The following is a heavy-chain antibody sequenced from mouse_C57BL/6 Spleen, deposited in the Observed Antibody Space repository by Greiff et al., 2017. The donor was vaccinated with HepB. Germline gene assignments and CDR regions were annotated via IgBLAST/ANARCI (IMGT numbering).Heavy chain of an antibody. V-gene: IGHV1-15*01. CDR3: TRHYDYVAWFAY. D-gene: IGHD2-4*01. Sequence: QVQLKQSGAELVRPGASVTLSCKASGYTFTDYEMHWVKQTPVHGLEWIGAIDPETGGTAYNQKFKGKAILTADKSSSTAYMELRSLTSEDSAVYYCTRHYDYVAWFAYWGQGTLVTVSA. J-gene: IGHJ3*01. CDR1: GYTFTDYE. CDR2: IDPETGGT.